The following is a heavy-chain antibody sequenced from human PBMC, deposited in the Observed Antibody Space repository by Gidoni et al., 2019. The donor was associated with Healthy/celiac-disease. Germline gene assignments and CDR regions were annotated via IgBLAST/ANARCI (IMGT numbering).Heavy chain of an antibody. V-gene: IGHV3-23*01. CDR1: GFTFSSYA. CDR3: AKDLLGCGGDCYYYFDY. D-gene: IGHD2-21*02. J-gene: IGHJ4*02. CDR2: ISGSGGST. Sequence: ELQLLESGGGLVQPGGSLRLSCAASGFTFSSYAMCWVRQAPGKGLEWVSAISGSGGSTYYADSVKGRFTISRDNSKNTLYLQMNSLRAEDTAVYYCAKDLLGCGGDCYYYFDYWGQGTLVTVSS.